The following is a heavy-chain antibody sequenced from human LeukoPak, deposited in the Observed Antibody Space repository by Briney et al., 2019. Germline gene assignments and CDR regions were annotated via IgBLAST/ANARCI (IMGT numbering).Heavy chain of an antibody. CDR3: ARDGGYSYGYTFDY. V-gene: IGHV3-7*01. D-gene: IGHD5-18*01. CDR2: IKRDGSEK. Sequence: GGSLRLSCAASGFIFSNYWMNWVRQAPGKGLEWVANIKRDGSEKYYVDSVKGRFTISRDNATNSLYLQMNSLRAEDTAVYYCARDGGYSYGYTFDYWGQGTLVTVSS. J-gene: IGHJ4*02. CDR1: GFIFSNYW.